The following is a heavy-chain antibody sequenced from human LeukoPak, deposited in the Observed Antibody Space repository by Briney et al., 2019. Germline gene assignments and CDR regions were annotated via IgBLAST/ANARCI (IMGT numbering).Heavy chain of an antibody. CDR3: ARDRVGATDYYYGMDV. J-gene: IGHJ6*02. CDR2: ISYDGSNK. D-gene: IGHD1-26*01. CDR1: GFTFSSYA. V-gene: IGHV3-30-3*01. Sequence: GGSLRLSCAASGFTFSSYAMHWVRQAPGKGLEWVAVISYDGSNKYYADSVKGRFTISRDNSKNTLYLQMNSLRAEDTAVYYCARDRVGATDYYYGMDVWGQGTTVTVSS.